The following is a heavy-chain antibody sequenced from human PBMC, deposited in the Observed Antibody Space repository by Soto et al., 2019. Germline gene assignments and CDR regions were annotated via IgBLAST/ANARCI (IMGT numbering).Heavy chain of an antibody. V-gene: IGHV1-69*01. Sequence: QVQLVQSGAEVKKPGSSVKVSCKASGGTFSSYAISWVRQAPGQGLEWMGGIIPIFGTANYAQKFQGRVTITADESTSTAYMELSSLRAEDTAVYYCARDRRGLELPRGPNYFDYWGQGTLVTVSS. J-gene: IGHJ4*02. CDR2: IIPIFGTA. D-gene: IGHD1-26*01. CDR1: GGTFSSYA. CDR3: ARDRRGLELPRGPNYFDY.